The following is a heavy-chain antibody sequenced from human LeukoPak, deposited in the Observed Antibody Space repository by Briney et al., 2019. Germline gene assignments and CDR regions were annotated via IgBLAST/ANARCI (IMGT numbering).Heavy chain of an antibody. Sequence: GASVKVSCKASDYTFTSYGISWVRQAPGQGLEWMGWISAYNGNTNYAQKLQDRVTMTTDTSTSTAYMELRSLRSDDTAVYYCARDNKPWCSGGSCPGDVWGKGTTVTVSS. CDR3: ARDNKPWCSGGSCPGDV. D-gene: IGHD2-15*01. CDR1: DYTFTSYG. CDR2: ISAYNGNT. V-gene: IGHV1-18*01. J-gene: IGHJ6*04.